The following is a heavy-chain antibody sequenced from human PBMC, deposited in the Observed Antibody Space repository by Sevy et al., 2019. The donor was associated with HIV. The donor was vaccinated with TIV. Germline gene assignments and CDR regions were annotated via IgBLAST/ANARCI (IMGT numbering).Heavy chain of an antibody. CDR3: ARDWGTPPTAILYCFDF. CDR2: ISYEGSNE. D-gene: IGHD3-16*01. CDR1: TFTFGHYA. Sequence: GGSLRLSCAASTFTFGHYAMHWVRQAPGKGLQWVAGISYEGSNEYYTDSVKGRFTISRDNSKNTLNLEMNNLRAEDTALYYCARDWGTPPTAILYCFDFWGQGIPVTVSS. V-gene: IGHV3-30*04. J-gene: IGHJ4*02.